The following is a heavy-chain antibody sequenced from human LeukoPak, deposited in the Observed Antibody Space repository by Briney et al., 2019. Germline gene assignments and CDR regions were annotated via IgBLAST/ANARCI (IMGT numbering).Heavy chain of an antibody. V-gene: IGHV3-30*18. CDR3: AKGRPAGGQWLKPDYFDY. CDR2: ISYDGSNN. Sequence: GGSLRLSCAASGVTFSRYGMHGGRQAPGKGGGGGAVISYDGSNNYYPDSVKARFPISRDNSKNPLYLQMNSLSAQDTAVYYCAKGRPAGGQWLKPDYFDYWGQGTLVTVSS. CDR1: GVTFSRYG. D-gene: IGHD6-19*01. J-gene: IGHJ4*02.